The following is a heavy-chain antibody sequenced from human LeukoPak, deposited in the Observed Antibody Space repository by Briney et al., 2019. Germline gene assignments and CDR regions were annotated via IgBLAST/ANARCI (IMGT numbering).Heavy chain of an antibody. J-gene: IGHJ4*02. D-gene: IGHD3-9*01. V-gene: IGHV1-69*04. CDR1: GGTFSSYA. Sequence: GASVKVSCKASGGTFSSYAISWVRQAPGQGLEWMGRIIPILGIANYAQKFQGRVTITADKSTSTAYMELSSLRSEDTAVYYCARDPFVDDILTGSEEDYWGQGTLVTVSS. CDR3: ARDPFVDDILTGSEEDY. CDR2: IIPILGIA.